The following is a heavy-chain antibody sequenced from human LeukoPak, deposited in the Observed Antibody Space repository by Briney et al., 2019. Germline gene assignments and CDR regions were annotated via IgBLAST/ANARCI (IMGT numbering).Heavy chain of an antibody. V-gene: IGHV4-61*02. CDR1: GGSISGGSDY. CDR3: ARRTLLWFGEYYYGMDV. Sequence: SETLSLTCTVSGGSISGGSDYWSWIRQPAGKGLEWIGRIHTSGRTNYNPSLKSRVTISVDTSKNQFSLKLSSVTAADTAVYYCARRTLLWFGEYYYGMDVWGQGTTVTVSS. D-gene: IGHD3-10*01. CDR2: IHTSGRT. J-gene: IGHJ6*02.